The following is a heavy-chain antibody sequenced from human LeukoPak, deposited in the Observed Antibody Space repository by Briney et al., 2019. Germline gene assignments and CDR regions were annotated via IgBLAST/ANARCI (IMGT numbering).Heavy chain of an antibody. CDR1: GFTFGSYE. J-gene: IGHJ6*02. CDR3: ARPTYAGPAGTLYYGMDV. D-gene: IGHD6-13*01. Sequence: PGGSLRLSCAASGFTFGSYEMNWVRQAPGKGLEWVSHISSSGSTIYHADSVKGRFTISRDNAKNSLYLQMNSLRAEDTAVYYCARPTYAGPAGTLYYGMDVWGQGTTVTVSS. V-gene: IGHV3-48*03. CDR2: ISSSGSTI.